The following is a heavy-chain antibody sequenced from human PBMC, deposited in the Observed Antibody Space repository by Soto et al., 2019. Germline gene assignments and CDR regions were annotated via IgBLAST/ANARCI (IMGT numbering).Heavy chain of an antibody. CDR2: ISSSSSII. Sequence: PGGSLRLSCAASGFTFSSYSMNWVRQAPGKGLEWVSYISSSSSIIYYADSVKGRFTISRDNAKNSLYLQMNSLRAEDTAVYYCARSPLVGGPKYYFDYWGQGTLVTVSS. J-gene: IGHJ4*02. V-gene: IGHV3-48*01. CDR1: GFTFSSYS. CDR3: ARSPLVGGPKYYFDY. D-gene: IGHD3-16*01.